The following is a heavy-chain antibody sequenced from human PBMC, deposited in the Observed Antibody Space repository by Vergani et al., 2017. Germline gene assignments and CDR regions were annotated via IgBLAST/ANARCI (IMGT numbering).Heavy chain of an antibody. CDR2: INQSGST. D-gene: IGHD6-19*01. CDR1: GGPLSGYY. J-gene: IGHJ4*02. CDR3: ARGRYRSGWLYYFDY. Sequence: QVQLQQWGAGLLTPSETLSLTCAVYGGPLSGYYWSWIRQPPGEGPEWIGEINQSGSTKYNPSLKRRVTISVDTSKNQVSLKLSSVTAADTAVYYCARGRYRSGWLYYFDYWGQGTLVTVSS. V-gene: IGHV4-34*02.